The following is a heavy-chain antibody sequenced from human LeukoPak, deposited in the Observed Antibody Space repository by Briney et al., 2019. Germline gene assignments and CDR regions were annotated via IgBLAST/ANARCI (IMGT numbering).Heavy chain of an antibody. V-gene: IGHV5-51*01. CDR1: GYRFTSYW. D-gene: IGHD3-9*01. J-gene: IGHJ4*02. Sequence: GESLQISCKGSGYRFTSYWIGWVRQMPGKGLEWMGIIYPGDSDTRYSPSFQGQVTISADKSISTAYLQWSSLKASDTAMYYCARFLRPYYDILTGYSSPFDYWGQGTLVTVSS. CDR3: ARFLRPYYDILTGYSSPFDY. CDR2: IYPGDSDT.